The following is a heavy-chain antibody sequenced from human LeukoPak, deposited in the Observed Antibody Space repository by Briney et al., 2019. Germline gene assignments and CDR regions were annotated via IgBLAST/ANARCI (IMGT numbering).Heavy chain of an antibody. V-gene: IGHV3-21*01. D-gene: IGHD3-22*01. Sequence: PGGSLRLSCAASGFTFSSYSMNWVRQAPGKGLEWVSSISSSSSYIYYADSVKGRFTISRDNAKNSLYLQMNSLRAEDTAVYYCARDGGAYYYDSSGYYPDYWGQGTLVTVSS. CDR2: ISSSSSYI. CDR1: GFTFSSYS. J-gene: IGHJ4*02. CDR3: ARDGGAYYYDSSGYYPDY.